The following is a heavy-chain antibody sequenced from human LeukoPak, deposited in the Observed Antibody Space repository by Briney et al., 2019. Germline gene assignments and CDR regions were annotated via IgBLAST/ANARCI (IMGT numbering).Heavy chain of an antibody. Sequence: GGSLRLSCAASGFTFSRYWMTWVRQAPGEGLEWVASINEDGSGKHYVDSVKGRFTISRDNAQKSVYLEMNSLRAEDTAVYYCARAVTSTEGYWGQGTLVTVSS. CDR1: GFTFSRYW. J-gene: IGHJ4*02. CDR2: INEDGSGK. D-gene: IGHD4-17*01. CDR3: ARAVTSTEGY. V-gene: IGHV3-7*03.